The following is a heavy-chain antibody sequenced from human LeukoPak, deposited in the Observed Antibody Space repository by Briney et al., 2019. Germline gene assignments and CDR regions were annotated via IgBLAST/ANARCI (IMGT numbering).Heavy chain of an antibody. CDR2: IPYIGNT. D-gene: IGHD2-2*02. Sequence: PSETLSLTCTVSGGSISSRSYYWGWIRQPPGKGLEWIGSIPYIGNTYYNPSLKSRVAISVDTSKNQFSLKLSSVTAADMAVYYCARLDCSSTDCYTLGDAFDIRGQGTMVTVSS. J-gene: IGHJ3*02. V-gene: IGHV4-39*01. CDR1: GGSISSRSYY. CDR3: ARLDCSSTDCYTLGDAFDI.